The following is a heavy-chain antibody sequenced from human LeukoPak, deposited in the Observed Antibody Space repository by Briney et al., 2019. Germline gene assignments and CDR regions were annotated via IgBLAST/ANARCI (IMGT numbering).Heavy chain of an antibody. D-gene: IGHD3-22*01. CDR2: IWYDGSNK. Sequence: PGGSLRLSCAVSGFTFSNYGMHWVRQAPGKGLEWVAVIWYDGSNKYYADSVKGRFTISRDNSKNTLYLQMNSLRAEDTAVYYCAKDRSAYYYDSSGPKDYWGQGTLVTVSS. CDR1: GFTFSNYG. CDR3: AKDRSAYYYDSSGPKDY. J-gene: IGHJ4*02. V-gene: IGHV3-33*06.